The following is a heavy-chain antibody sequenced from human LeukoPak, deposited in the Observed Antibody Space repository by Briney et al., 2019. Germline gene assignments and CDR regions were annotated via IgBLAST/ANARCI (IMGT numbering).Heavy chain of an antibody. CDR1: GFTFSSYS. CDR2: ISSSSSYI. J-gene: IGHJ4*02. CDR3: ARDPDSVYSSGWTHFDY. Sequence: GGSLRLSCAASGFTFSSYSMNWVRQAPGKGLEGVSSISSSSSYIYYADSVKGRFTISRDNAKNSLYLQMNRLRAEDTAVYYCARDPDSVYSSGWTHFDYWGQGTLVTVSS. D-gene: IGHD6-19*01. V-gene: IGHV3-21*01.